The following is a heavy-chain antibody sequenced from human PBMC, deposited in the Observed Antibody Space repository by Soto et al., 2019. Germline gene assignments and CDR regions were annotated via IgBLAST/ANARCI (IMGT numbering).Heavy chain of an antibody. CDR3: ARWGPPYGMDG. J-gene: IGHJ6*02. V-gene: IGHV1-69*02. CDR2: IIPILGIA. CDR1: GGTFSSYT. Sequence: QVQLVQSGAEVKKPGSSVKVSCKASGGTFSSYTISWVRQAPGQGLEWMGRIIPILGIANYAQKFQGRVTXTXXKSTITAYRELSSLRSEDTAVYYCARWGPPYGMDGWGQGATVTVSS. D-gene: IGHD1-26*01.